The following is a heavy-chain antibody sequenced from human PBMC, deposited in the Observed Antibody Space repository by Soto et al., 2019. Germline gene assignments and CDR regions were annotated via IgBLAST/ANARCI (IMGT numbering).Heavy chain of an antibody. CDR3: TKSRRSVLMVYGFGGMDV. J-gene: IGHJ6*02. V-gene: IGHV3-23*01. Sequence: EIQLLESGGGLAQRGGSLRLACAASGFSVSDYAMSWVRQAPGKGLERVSSISGSGDGTYYGDSVKGRFTLSRDTSQKTLYLQMNNLRGEHTAVYFCTKSRRSVLMVYGFGGMDVWGRGTTVTVSS. D-gene: IGHD2-8*01. CDR1: GFSVSDYA. CDR2: ISGSGDGT.